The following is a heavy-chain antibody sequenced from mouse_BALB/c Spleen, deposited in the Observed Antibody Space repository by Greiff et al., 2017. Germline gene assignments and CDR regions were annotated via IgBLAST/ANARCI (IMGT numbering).Heavy chain of an antibody. CDR3: ARGYYGYFDY. CDR1: GFTFSSYA. CDR2: ISSGGST. J-gene: IGHJ2*01. V-gene: IGHV5-6-5*01. Sequence: DVQLVESGGGLVKPGGSLKLSCAASGFTFSSYAMSWVRQTPEKRLEWVASISSGGSTYYPDSVKGRFTISRDNARNILYLQMSSLRSEDTAMYYCARGYYGYFDYWGQGTTLTVSS. D-gene: IGHD1-1*01.